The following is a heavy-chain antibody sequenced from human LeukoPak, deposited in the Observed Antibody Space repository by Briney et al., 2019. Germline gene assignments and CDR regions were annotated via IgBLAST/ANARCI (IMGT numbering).Heavy chain of an antibody. Sequence: GGSLRLSCAASGFTFSSYAMHWVRQAPGKGLEYVSAISSNGGSTYYANSVKGRFTISRDNSKNTLYLQMNSLRAEDTAVYYCAKDPKYYGMDVWGQGTTVTVSS. V-gene: IGHV3-64*01. CDR1: GFTFSSYA. J-gene: IGHJ6*02. CDR3: AKDPKYYGMDV. CDR2: ISSNGGST.